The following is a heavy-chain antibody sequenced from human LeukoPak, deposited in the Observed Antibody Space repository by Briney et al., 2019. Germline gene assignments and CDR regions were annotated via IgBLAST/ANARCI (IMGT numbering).Heavy chain of an antibody. CDR3: AREAPAMKY. J-gene: IGHJ4*02. D-gene: IGHD5-18*01. Sequence: PSETLSLTCTVSGGSISSSSYYWGWIRQPPGKGLEWIGSIYYSGSTYYNPSLKSRVTISVDTSKNQFSLKLSSVTAADTAVYYCAREAPAMKYWGQGTLVTVSS. V-gene: IGHV4-39*07. CDR1: GGSISSSSYY. CDR2: IYYSGST.